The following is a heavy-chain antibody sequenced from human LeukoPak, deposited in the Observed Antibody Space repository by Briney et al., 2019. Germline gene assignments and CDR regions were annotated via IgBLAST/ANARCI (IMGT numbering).Heavy chain of an antibody. CDR3: ARAGRRQLWSIGWDY. J-gene: IGHJ4*02. D-gene: IGHD5-18*01. CDR2: IDPSDSYT. V-gene: IGHV5-10-1*01. Sequence: GESLKISCKGSGYSFTSYWISWVRQMPGKGPEWMGRIDPSDSYTNYSPSFQGHVTISADKSISTAYLQWSSLKASDTAMYYCARAGRRQLWSIGWDYWGQGTLVTVSS. CDR1: GYSFTSYW.